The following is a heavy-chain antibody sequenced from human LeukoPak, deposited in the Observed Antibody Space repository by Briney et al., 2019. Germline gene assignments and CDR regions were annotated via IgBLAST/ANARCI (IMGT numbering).Heavy chain of an antibody. CDR2: IYYSGST. V-gene: IGHV4-39*01. Sequence: SETLSLTCTVSGGSISSSSYYWGWIRQPPGKGLEWIGSIYYSGSTYYNPSRKSRVTISVDTSKNQFSLKLSSVTAADTAVYYCARSSRYFDWLLDDYWGQGTLVTVAS. D-gene: IGHD3-9*01. CDR1: GGSISSSSYY. CDR3: ARSSRYFDWLLDDY. J-gene: IGHJ4*02.